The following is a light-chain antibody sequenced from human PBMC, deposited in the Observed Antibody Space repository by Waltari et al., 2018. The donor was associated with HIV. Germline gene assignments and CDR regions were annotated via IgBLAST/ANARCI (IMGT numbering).Light chain of an antibody. CDR3: QAWLSGTAI. V-gene: IGLV3-1*01. CDR1: DLGDVF. J-gene: IGLJ2*01. CDR2: EDT. Sequence: SSELTQTPSVSVSPGQTASITCSGDDLGDVFASWYQQKPGQSPILVIYEDTKRPSGIPERCSGSNSGNTATLTISGTQAMDEADYYCQAWLSGTAIFGGGTTLTVL.